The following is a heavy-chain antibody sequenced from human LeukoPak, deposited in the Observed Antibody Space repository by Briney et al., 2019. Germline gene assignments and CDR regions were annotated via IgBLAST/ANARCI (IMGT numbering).Heavy chain of an antibody. CDR3: ASGSLRRGWFDP. CDR2: IKQDGSEK. D-gene: IGHD1-26*01. V-gene: IGHV3-7*03. J-gene: IGHJ5*02. CDR1: GFSLSSYW. Sequence: GGSLRLSCAASGFSLSSYWMTWVRQAPGKGLEWVANIKQDGSEKYYVDSVKGRFTISRDNAKNSLYLQMNSLRAEDTALYYCASGSLRRGWFDPWGQGTLVTVSS.